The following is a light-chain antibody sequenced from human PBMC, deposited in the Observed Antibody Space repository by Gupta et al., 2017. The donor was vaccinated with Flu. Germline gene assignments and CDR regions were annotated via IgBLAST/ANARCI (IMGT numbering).Light chain of an antibody. CDR2: GAT. Sequence: NCKSSQSGLDNSTNKGYLTWYQQKPGQPPKLLISGATTLETGVPDRFSASGSGTDFTLTIGSLQAEDVAIYYCQQYYDIPFTFGGGTKVEIK. CDR3: QQYYDIPFT. CDR1: QSGLDNSTNKGY. V-gene: IGKV4-1*01. J-gene: IGKJ4*02.